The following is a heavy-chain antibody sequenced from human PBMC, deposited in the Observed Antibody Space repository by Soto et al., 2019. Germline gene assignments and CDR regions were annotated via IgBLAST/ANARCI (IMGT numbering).Heavy chain of an antibody. CDR1: GYIFTTYW. D-gene: IGHD2-2*01. J-gene: IGHJ6*02. V-gene: IGHV5-51*01. CDR2: IYPIDSDT. CDR3: ATYQDPYYYGMDV. Sequence: GESLKISCKGSGYIFTTYWIGWVRRMPGKGLEWMGIIYPIDSDTKYSPSFEGQVTVSVDKSINTAYLQWSSLKASDTAMYYCATYQDPYYYGMDVWGQGTTVTVSS.